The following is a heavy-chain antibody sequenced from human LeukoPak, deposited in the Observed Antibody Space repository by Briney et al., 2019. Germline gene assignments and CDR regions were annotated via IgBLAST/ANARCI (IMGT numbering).Heavy chain of an antibody. D-gene: IGHD3-10*01. J-gene: IGHJ4*02. V-gene: IGHV3-23*01. CDR2: ISGSGGST. CDR3: ATTDRPRFGEWGDYFDY. Sequence: PGGSLRLSCAASGFTFSSYAMSWVRQAPGKGLEWVSAISGSGGSTYYADSVKGRFTISRDNSKNTLYLQMNSLRAEDTAVYYCATTDRPRFGEWGDYFDYWGQGTLVTVSS. CDR1: GFTFSSYA.